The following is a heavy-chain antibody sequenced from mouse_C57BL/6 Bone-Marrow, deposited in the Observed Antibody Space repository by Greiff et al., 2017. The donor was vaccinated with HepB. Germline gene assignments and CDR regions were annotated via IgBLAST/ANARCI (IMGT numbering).Heavy chain of an antibody. CDR2: IYPGSGST. CDR3: ASYYGSSYWYFDV. V-gene: IGHV1-55*01. J-gene: IGHJ1*03. Sequence: VKLQESGAELVKPGASVKMSCKASGYTFTSYWITWVKQRPGQGLEWIGDIYPGSGSTNYNEKFKSKATLTVDTSSSTAYMQLSSLTSEDSAVYYCASYYGSSYWYFDVWGTGTTVTVSS. D-gene: IGHD1-1*01. CDR1: GYTFTSYW.